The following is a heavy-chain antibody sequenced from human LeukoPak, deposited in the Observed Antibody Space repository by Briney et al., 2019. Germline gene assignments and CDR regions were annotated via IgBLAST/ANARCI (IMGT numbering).Heavy chain of an antibody. D-gene: IGHD3-10*01. J-gene: IGHJ4*02. V-gene: IGHV3-7*01. Sequence: PGESLRLSCAASKFTFSNNWMSWVRQAPGKGLQWVANMKKDGSETKYADSVKGRFTISRDNARNSLYLQMTSLRAEDTAVYYCGRHRSGSGTYFIDYWGQGTLVSVSS. CDR1: KFTFSNNW. CDR2: MKKDGSET. CDR3: GRHRSGSGTYFIDY.